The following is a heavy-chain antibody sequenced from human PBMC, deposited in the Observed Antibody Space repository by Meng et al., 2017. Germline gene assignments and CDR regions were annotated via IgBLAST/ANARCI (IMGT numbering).Heavy chain of an antibody. V-gene: IGHV3-48*03. D-gene: IGHD5-24*01. CDR3: AGAWVGYNAFLYYFDY. J-gene: IGHJ4*02. CDR1: GFTFSSYE. CDR2: ISSSGSTI. Sequence: GESLKISCAASGFTFSSYEMNWVRQAPGKGLEWVSYISSSGSTIYYADSVKGRFTISRDNAKNSLYLQMNSLRAEDTAVYYCAGAWVGYNAFLYYFDYWGQGTLVTVSS.